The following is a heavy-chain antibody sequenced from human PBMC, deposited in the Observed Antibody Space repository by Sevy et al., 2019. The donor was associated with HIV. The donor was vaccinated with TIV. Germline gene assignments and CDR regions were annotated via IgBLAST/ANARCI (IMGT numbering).Heavy chain of an antibody. CDR3: TLSTTGTTRDYYYYYGMDV. J-gene: IGHJ6*02. CDR1: GFTFSNAW. Sequence: GGSLRLSCAASGFTFSNAWMSWVRQAPGKGLEWVGRIKSKTDGGTTDYAAPAKGRFTISRDDSKNTLYLQMNSLKTEDTAVYYCTLSTTGTTRDYYYYYGMDVWGQGTTVTVSS. V-gene: IGHV3-15*01. D-gene: IGHD1-1*01. CDR2: IKSKTDGGTT.